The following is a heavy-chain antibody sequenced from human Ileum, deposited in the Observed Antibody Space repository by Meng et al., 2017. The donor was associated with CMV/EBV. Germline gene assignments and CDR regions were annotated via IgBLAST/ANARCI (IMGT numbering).Heavy chain of an antibody. CDR3: ATDGGTG. CDR2: ISFDGSYK. D-gene: IGHD3-10*01. V-gene: IGHV3-30-3*01. J-gene: IGHJ4*02. Sequence: GESLKISCVASGFSLGDYAMHWVRRAPGEGLEWVTSISFDGSYKNVADSVKGRFTISRDNARNSLFLQMNSLRAEDTAVYYCATDGGTGWGQGTLVTVSS. CDR1: GFSLGDYA.